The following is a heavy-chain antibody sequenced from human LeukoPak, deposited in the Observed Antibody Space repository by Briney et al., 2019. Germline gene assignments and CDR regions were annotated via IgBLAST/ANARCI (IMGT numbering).Heavy chain of an antibody. D-gene: IGHD1-26*01. CDR3: TTVPSPWEYYGMDV. CDR1: GFTFSNAW. CDR2: IKSKTDGGTT. Sequence: TGGSLRLSCAASGFTFSNAWMNWVRQAPGKGLEWIGRIKSKTDGGTTDYAAPVKGRFTISRDDSKNTLYLQMNSLKTEDTAAYYCTTVPSPWEYYGMDVWGQGTTVTVSS. J-gene: IGHJ6*02. V-gene: IGHV3-15*07.